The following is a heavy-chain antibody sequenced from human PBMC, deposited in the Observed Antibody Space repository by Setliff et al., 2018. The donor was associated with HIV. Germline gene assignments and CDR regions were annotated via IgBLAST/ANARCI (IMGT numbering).Heavy chain of an antibody. CDR3: AKENSVVVGGSPGDYYYGMGV. CDR1: GGSISIISYY. CDR2: IYYSGST. Sequence: SETLSLTCTVSGGSISIISYYWGWIRQPPGKGLEYIGSIYYSGSTYYNPSLKSRVTISVDTSKNQFSLNLSSVTADDTAVYYCAKENSVVVGGSPGDYYYGMGVWGQGTTVTVSS. V-gene: IGHV4-39*02. D-gene: IGHD2-21*01. J-gene: IGHJ6*02.